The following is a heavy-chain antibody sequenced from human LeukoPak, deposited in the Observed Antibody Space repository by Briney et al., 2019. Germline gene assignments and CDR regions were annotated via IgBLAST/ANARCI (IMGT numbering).Heavy chain of an antibody. J-gene: IGHJ4*02. CDR1: GGSINGYY. CDR3: AKPGEASNYYFDY. D-gene: IGHD2-21*01. V-gene: IGHV3-23*01. Sequence: ETLSLTCTVSGGSINGYYWSWVRQAPGNGLEWVSTVRVNGRSTYYADSVKGRFTISRDNSKNTLYLQMNSLRAEDTALYYCAKPGEASNYYFDYWGQGALVTVSS. CDR2: VRVNGRST.